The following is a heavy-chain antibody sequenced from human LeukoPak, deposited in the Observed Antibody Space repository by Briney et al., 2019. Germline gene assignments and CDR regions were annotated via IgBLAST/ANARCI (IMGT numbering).Heavy chain of an antibody. D-gene: IGHD4-17*01. CDR1: GFTFSDAW. J-gene: IGHJ4*02. CDR2: IKSKTAGETT. V-gene: IGHV3-15*01. CDR3: TWDYDGY. Sequence: GGSLRLSCAASGFTFSDAWMSWVRQAPGRGREWVGRIKSKTAGETTDYAAPVKGRFTISRDDSKNTLYLQINSLKTEDTAVYYCTWDYDGYWGQGTLVTVSS.